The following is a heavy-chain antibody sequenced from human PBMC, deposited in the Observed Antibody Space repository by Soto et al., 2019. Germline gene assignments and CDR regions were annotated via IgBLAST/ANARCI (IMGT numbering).Heavy chain of an antibody. CDR3: ARYCSSTSCYDPYYYYGIDV. CDR1: GGSFSGYY. Sequence: SETLSLTCAVYGGSFSGYYWSWIRQPPGKGLEWIGEINHSGSTNYNPSLKSRVTISVDTSKNQFSLKLSSVTAADTAVYYCARYCSSTSCYDPYYYYGIDVHRERXTVTI. V-gene: IGHV4-34*01. D-gene: IGHD2-2*01. J-gene: IGHJ6*02. CDR2: INHSGST.